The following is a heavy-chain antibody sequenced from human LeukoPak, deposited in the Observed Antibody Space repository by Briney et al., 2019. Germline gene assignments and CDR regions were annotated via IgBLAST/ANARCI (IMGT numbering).Heavy chain of an antibody. CDR1: GGSISSGSYY. CDR3: ARDLSYYYDSSGYFDY. CDR2: IYTSGST. V-gene: IGHV4-61*02. Sequence: SETLSLTCTVSGGSISSGSYYWSWIRQPAGKGLEWIGRIYTSGSTNYNPSLKSRVTISVDTSKNQFSLKLSSVTAADTAVYYCARDLSYYYDSSGYFDYWGQGTLVTVSS. D-gene: IGHD3-22*01. J-gene: IGHJ4*02.